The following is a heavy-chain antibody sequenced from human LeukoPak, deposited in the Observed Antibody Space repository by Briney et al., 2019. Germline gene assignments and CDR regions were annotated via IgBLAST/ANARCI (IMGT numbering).Heavy chain of an antibody. D-gene: IGHD1-26*01. CDR3: ARDVSFGSLDF. Sequence: GGSLTLSCTASGCIFSSYGRHWIRQAPGKGLEWVAGMWYDGSREDYADSVKGRVPISREMSKNTLNLQMNSLRVEDTAMFYCARDVSFGSLDFRGQGTLVTVSS. V-gene: IGHV3-33*01. CDR1: GCIFSSYG. CDR2: MWYDGSRE. J-gene: IGHJ4*02.